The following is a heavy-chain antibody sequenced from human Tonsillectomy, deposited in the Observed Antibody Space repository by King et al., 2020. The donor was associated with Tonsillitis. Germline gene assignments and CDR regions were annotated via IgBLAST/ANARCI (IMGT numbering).Heavy chain of an antibody. Sequence: VQLQESGPGLVKPSETLSLTCTVSGGPMSSYYWSWIRQSPGKGLEWIGYIYYSGSTNYSPSLKSRVTISVDTSKNQFSLKLSSVTAADTAVYYCARMDFWSGYLGYWGQGTLVTVSS. CDR3: ARMDFWSGYLGY. CDR1: GGPMSSYY. V-gene: IGHV4-59*01. D-gene: IGHD3-3*01. CDR2: IYYSGST. J-gene: IGHJ4*02.